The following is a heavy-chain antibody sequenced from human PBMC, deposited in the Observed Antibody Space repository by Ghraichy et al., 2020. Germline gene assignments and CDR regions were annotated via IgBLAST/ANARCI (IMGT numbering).Heavy chain of an antibody. CDR1: GFTFSTYA. CDR2: ISGSGGAT. J-gene: IGHJ4*01. Sequence: GGSLRLSCAASGFTFSTYAMSWVRQAPGKGLEWVSSISGSGGATYYADSVKGRFSISRENSQNTANLQMNSLRAEDTAVYFCAKGLWSGHDSGDPFEYWGQGTLVTVSS. V-gene: IGHV3-23*01. D-gene: IGHD4-17*01. CDR3: AKGLWSGHDSGDPFEY.